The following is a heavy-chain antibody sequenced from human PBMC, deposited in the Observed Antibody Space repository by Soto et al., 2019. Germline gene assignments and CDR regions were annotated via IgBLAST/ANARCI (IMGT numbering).Heavy chain of an antibody. D-gene: IGHD4-17*01. CDR1: GFTFSNYG. Sequence: GGSLRLSCAASGFTFSNYGMHWVRQAPGKGLEWVAVIWYDGSNRYYGDSVKGRFTISRDYSNNTLFLQMNSLRAEDTALYYCVRDSDYGSNSGWLDPWGQGTLVTVYS. CDR2: IWYDGSNR. V-gene: IGHV3-33*01. CDR3: VRDSDYGSNSGWLDP. J-gene: IGHJ5*02.